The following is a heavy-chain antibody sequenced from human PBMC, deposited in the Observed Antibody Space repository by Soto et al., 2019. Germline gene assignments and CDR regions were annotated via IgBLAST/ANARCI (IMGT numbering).Heavy chain of an antibody. J-gene: IGHJ4*02. CDR3: AKDSRIEQWLSSPPTFDY. Sequence: PGGSLRLSCAASGFTFSSYAMSWVRQAPGKGLEWVSAISGSGGSTYYADSVKGRFTISRDNSKNTLYLQMNSLRAEDTAVYYCAKDSRIEQWLSSPPTFDYWGQGTLVTVSS. CDR2: ISGSGGST. D-gene: IGHD6-19*01. V-gene: IGHV3-23*01. CDR1: GFTFSSYA.